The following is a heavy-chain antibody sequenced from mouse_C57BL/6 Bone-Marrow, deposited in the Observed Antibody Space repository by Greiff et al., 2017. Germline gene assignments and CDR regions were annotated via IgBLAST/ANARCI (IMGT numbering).Heavy chain of an antibody. Sequence: EVHLVESEGGLVQPGSSMKLSCTASGFTFSDYYMAWVRQVPETGLEWVANINYDGSSTYYLDSLKSRFIISRDNAKNILYLQMSNLTAEYTATYYCARDLSPYWYFDVWGTGTTVTVSS. CDR1: GFTFSDYY. J-gene: IGHJ1*03. V-gene: IGHV5-16*01. CDR2: INYDGSST. CDR3: ARDLSPYWYFDV.